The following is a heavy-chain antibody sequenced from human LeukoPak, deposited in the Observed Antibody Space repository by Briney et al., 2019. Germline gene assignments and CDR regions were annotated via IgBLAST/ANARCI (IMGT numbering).Heavy chain of an antibody. V-gene: IGHV3-30*18. J-gene: IGHJ4*02. CDR1: GFTFSSYG. CDR3: AKGSSSWYGGSYFRY. CDR2: ISYDGSNK. D-gene: IGHD6-13*01. Sequence: GGSLRLSCAASGFTFSSYGMHWVRQAPGKGLEWVAVISYDGSNKYYADSVKGRFTISRDNSKNTLYLQMNSLRAEDTAVYYCAKGSSSWYGGSYFRYWGQGTLVTVSS.